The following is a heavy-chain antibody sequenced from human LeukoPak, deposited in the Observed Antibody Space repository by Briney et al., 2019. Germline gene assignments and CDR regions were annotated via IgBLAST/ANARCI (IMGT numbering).Heavy chain of an antibody. CDR1: GFTFSSYA. D-gene: IGHD3-22*01. V-gene: IGHV3-53*01. J-gene: IGHJ4*02. CDR2: IYSGGSI. Sequence: PGGSLRLSCAASGFTFSSYAMSWVRQAPGKGLEWVSVIYSGGSIYYADSVKGRFTISRDNSKNTLYLQMNSLRAEDTAVYYCASTFDYYDSSGFYYFDYWGQGTLVTVSS. CDR3: ASTFDYYDSSGFYYFDY.